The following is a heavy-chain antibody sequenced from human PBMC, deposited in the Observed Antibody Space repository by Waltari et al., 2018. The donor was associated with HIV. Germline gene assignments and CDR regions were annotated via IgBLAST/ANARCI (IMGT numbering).Heavy chain of an antibody. CDR3: AREEPWESSGHTNGVDY. V-gene: IGHV1-2*02. CDR1: ESTFTATY. J-gene: IGHJ4*02. Sequence: QVQLVQSGAEVKKPGASVKVSCKASESTFTATYMHWVRQAPGQGLEGMGWNNPATGGTNAAQKFQGRVTMTRDTSISTAYMELSGLRSDDTAVYYCAREEPWESSGHTNGVDYWGQGTLVTVSS. CDR2: NNPATGGT. D-gene: IGHD6-19*01.